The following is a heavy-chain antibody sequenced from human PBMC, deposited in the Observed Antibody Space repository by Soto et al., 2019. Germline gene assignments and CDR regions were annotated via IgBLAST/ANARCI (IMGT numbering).Heavy chain of an antibody. Sequence: GGSLRLSCAASGFTVSSNYMSWVRQAPGKGLEWVSVIYSGGSTYYADSVKGRFTISRDNSKNTLYLQMNSLRAEDTAVYYCARDMVVPTYSSSPEDYYYYGMDVWGQGTTVTVS. CDR1: GFTVSSNY. J-gene: IGHJ6*02. V-gene: IGHV3-53*01. CDR2: IYSGGST. D-gene: IGHD6-6*01. CDR3: ARDMVVPTYSSSPEDYYYYGMDV.